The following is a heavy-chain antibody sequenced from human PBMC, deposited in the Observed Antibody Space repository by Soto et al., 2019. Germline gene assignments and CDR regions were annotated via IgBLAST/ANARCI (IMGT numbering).Heavy chain of an antibody. D-gene: IGHD6-19*01. J-gene: IGHJ4*02. CDR3: AATDTIAVAFDY. CDR1: GGSFSGYY. CDR2: INHSGST. Sequence: SETLSLTCAVYGGSFSGYYWSWIRQPPGKGLEWIGEINHSGSTNYNPSLKSRVTISVDTSKNQFSLKLSSVTAADTAVYYCAATDTIAVAFDYWGKGTLVTVSS. V-gene: IGHV4-34*01.